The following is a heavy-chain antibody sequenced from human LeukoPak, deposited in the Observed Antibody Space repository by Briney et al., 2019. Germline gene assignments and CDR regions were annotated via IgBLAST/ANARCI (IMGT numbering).Heavy chain of an antibody. Sequence: GGSLRLSCAASGFTFDDYAMHWVRQAPGKGLEWVSGISWNSGSIGYADSVKGRFTISRDNAKKSLYLQMNSLRAEDTALYYCAKDLGSGYYWNAFDIWGQGTMVTVSS. J-gene: IGHJ3*02. V-gene: IGHV3-9*01. CDR2: ISWNSGSI. D-gene: IGHD3-22*01. CDR1: GFTFDDYA. CDR3: AKDLGSGYYWNAFDI.